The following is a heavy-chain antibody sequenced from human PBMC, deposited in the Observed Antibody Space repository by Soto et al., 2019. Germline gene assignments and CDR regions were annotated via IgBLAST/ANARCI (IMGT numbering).Heavy chain of an antibody. V-gene: IGHV1-58*01. J-gene: IGHJ4*02. CDR2: IVVGSGNT. CDR3: AADLLYYYDSSGYYGGFDY. Sequence: AASVKVSCKASGFTFTSSAVQWVRQARGQRLEWIGWIVVGSGNTNYAQKFQERVTITRDMSTSTAYMELSSLRSEDTAVYYCAADLLYYYDSSGYYGGFDYWGQGTLVTVSS. CDR1: GFTFTSSA. D-gene: IGHD3-22*01.